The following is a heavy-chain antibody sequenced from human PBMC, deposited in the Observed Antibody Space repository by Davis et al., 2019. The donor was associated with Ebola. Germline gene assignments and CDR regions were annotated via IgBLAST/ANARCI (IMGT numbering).Heavy chain of an antibody. CDR1: GYSFTSYW. J-gene: IGHJ3*02. V-gene: IGHV5-10-1*01. CDR2: IDPSDSYT. CDR3: ARHSSSWNDAFDI. Sequence: GESLIISCKCSGYSFTSYWISWLRQMPGKGLEWMGRIDPSDSYTNYSPSFQGHVTISADKSISTAYLQWSSLKASDTAMYYCARHSSSWNDAFDIWGQGTRVTVSS. D-gene: IGHD6-13*01.